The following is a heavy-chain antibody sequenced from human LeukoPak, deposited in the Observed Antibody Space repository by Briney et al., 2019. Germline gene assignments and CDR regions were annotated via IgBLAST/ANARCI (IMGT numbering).Heavy chain of an antibody. V-gene: IGHV1-69*13. CDR2: IIPIFGTA. J-gene: IGHJ4*02. D-gene: IGHD6-13*01. Sequence: SVKVSCKASGGTFRSYAISWVRQAPGLGLEWMGGIIPIFGTANYAQQFQGRVTITADESTSTAYMELSSLRSEDTAVYYCARDNIAAAGFDYWGQGTLVTVSS. CDR1: GGTFRSYA. CDR3: ARDNIAAAGFDY.